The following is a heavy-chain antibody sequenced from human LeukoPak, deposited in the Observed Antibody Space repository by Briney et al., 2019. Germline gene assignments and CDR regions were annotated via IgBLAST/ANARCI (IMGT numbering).Heavy chain of an antibody. CDR1: GFTFSSYA. Sequence: GSLRLSCAASGFTFSSYAMSWVRQAPGKGLEWVSAISGSGGSTYYADSVKGRFTISRDNSKNTLYLQMNSLRAEDTAVYYCAKDPHGAKTFDYWGQGTLVTVSS. D-gene: IGHD4-17*01. CDR2: ISGSGGST. CDR3: AKDPHGAKTFDY. V-gene: IGHV3-23*01. J-gene: IGHJ4*02.